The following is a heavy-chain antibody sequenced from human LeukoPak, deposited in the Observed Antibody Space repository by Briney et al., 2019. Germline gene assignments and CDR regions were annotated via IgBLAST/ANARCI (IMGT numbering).Heavy chain of an antibody. J-gene: IGHJ4*02. D-gene: IGHD4-17*01. Sequence: SETLSLTCTVSGGSISSGSYYWGWIRQPPGKGLEWIGSIYYSGSTYYNPSLKSRVTISVDTSKNQFSLKLSSVTAADTAVYYCARVPLRSLAFDYWGQGTLVTVSS. CDR2: IYYSGST. CDR3: ARVPLRSLAFDY. V-gene: IGHV4-39*07. CDR1: GGSISSGSYY.